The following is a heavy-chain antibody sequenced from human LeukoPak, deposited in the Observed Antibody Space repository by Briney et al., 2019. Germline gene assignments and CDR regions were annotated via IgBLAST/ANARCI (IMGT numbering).Heavy chain of an antibody. V-gene: IGHV3-48*03. J-gene: IGHJ6*02. CDR1: GFTFTRYE. CDR2: ISSSDSTT. CDR3: ARIFYQYGLDV. D-gene: IGHD2-15*01. Sequence: AGKLCRYCAPTGFTFTRYEMNWVRQAPGKGLEWVSYISSSDSTTYYADSVKGRFTISRDNAKNSLYLQMNSLRAEDTAVYYCARIFYQYGLDVWGQGTTVTVSS.